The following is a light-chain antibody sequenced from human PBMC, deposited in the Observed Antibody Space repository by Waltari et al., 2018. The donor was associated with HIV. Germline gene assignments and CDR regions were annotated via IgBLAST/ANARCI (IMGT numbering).Light chain of an antibody. J-gene: IGLJ2*01. Sequence: SHELTQPPSVSVSPGQTASNTCSGDYLGDKYASWYQQKPGQSPVLVIYQDDKRPSGIPERFSGSNSGNTATLTITGTQAMDEADYCCQAWDSSTVLFGGGTKLTVL. V-gene: IGLV3-1*01. CDR3: QAWDSSTVL. CDR1: YLGDKY. CDR2: QDD.